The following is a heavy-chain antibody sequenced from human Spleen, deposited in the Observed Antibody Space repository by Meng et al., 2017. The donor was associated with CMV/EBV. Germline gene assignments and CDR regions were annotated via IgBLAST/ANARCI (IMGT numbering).Heavy chain of an antibody. J-gene: IGHJ4*02. V-gene: IGHV4-34*01. CDR1: GGSFSGYY. CDR2: ISHSGNT. Sequence: GSLRLSCGVSGGSFSGYYWTWIRQAPGKGLEWIGQISHSGNTNYNPSLKSRVTILGDTSKTQFSLKLSSVTAADTAVYYCAGITIFGVVNDYWGQGTLVTVS. CDR3: AGITIFGVVNDY. D-gene: IGHD3-3*01.